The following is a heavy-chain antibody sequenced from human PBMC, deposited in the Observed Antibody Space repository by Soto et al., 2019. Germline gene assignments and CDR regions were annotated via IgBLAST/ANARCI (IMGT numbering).Heavy chain of an antibody. V-gene: IGHV3-23*01. J-gene: IGHJ2*01. Sequence: EVQLLESGGGLVQPGGSLRLSCAASGFTFTSYAMNWVRQAPGKGLEWVSVISGSGGSTYYADSVKGRFTISRDNSKNTMYLQMNSVGAEDTAVYYCAKRTTGWYFDLWGRGTLVTVSS. CDR3: AKRTTGWYFDL. CDR2: ISGSGGST. CDR1: GFTFTSYA.